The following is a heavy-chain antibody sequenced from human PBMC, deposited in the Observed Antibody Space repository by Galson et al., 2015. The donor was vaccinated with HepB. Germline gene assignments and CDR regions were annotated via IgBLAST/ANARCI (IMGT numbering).Heavy chain of an antibody. D-gene: IGHD6-13*01. CDR1: GGSISSSIHY. J-gene: IGHJ3*02. CDR2: IYYSGST. V-gene: IGHV4-39*01. Sequence: SETLSLTCTVSGGSISSSIHYWGWIRQPPGKGLEWIGSIYYSGSTYYNPSLKSRVTISVDTFKNQFSLKLSSVTAADTTVYYCARQLGSSHRTPHGAYDIWGQGTMVTVSS. CDR3: ARQLGSSHRTPHGAYDI.